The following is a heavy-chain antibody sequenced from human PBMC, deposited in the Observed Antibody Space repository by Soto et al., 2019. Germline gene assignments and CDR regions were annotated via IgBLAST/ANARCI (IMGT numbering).Heavy chain of an antibody. CDR3: GKGPGWVSVFMKFDY. CDR2: ISYDGGNT. D-gene: IGHD2-8*01. J-gene: IGHJ4*02. V-gene: IGHV3-30*18. Sequence: QVQLVESGGGVVQPGRSLRLSCAASGYTFSNFGMHWVRQPPGKGLEWVAVISYDGGNTYYSDSVKGRFTISRDNSENSLMSQMTSLSPKDTVMYYWGKGPGWVSVFMKFDYWGQGTLVTVSS. CDR1: GYTFSNFG.